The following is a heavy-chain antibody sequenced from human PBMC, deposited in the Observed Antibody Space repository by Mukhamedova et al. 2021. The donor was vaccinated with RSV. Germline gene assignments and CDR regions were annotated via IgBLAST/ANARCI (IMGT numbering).Heavy chain of an antibody. V-gene: IGHV3-21*01. J-gene: IGHJ4*02. D-gene: IGHD6-13*01. CDR2: ISSSSSYI. Sequence: VRQAPGKGLEWVSSISSSSSYIYYADSVKGRFTISRDNAKNSLYLQMNSLRAEDTAVYYCATIPHSSSWLEFDYWGQGTLVTVSS. CDR3: ATIPHSSSWLEFDY.